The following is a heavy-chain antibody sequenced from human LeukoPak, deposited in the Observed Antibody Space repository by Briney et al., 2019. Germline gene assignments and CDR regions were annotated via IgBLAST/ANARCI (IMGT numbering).Heavy chain of an antibody. CDR1: GFTFGDYA. Sequence: GGSLRLSCTASGFTFGDYAMTWVRQAPGKGLEWVGFIASETYGGTAEYAASVKGRFTISRDDSKSIAYLQMNSLRDEDTAMYYCARVQGGGCRTPDSWGQGALVTDSS. CDR3: ARVQGGGCRTPDS. D-gene: IGHD1-14*01. CDR2: IASETYGGTA. J-gene: IGHJ4*02. V-gene: IGHV3-49*04.